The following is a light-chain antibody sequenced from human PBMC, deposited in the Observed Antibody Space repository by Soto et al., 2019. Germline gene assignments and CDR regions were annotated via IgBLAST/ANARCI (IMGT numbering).Light chain of an antibody. V-gene: IGKV3-20*01. J-gene: IGKJ1*01. CDR2: GAS. CDR3: QQYGRPSRT. CDR1: QSVSSY. Sequence: EIVLTQSPGTLSLSPGERATLSCRASQSVSSYLAWYQQKPGQAPRLLIYGASSRATGLPDRFSSSGSGTDFTLTISRLEPEDLAVYYCQQYGRPSRTLGQGTKVEIK.